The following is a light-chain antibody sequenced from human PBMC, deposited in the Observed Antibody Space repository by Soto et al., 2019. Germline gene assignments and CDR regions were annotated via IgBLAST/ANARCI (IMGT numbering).Light chain of an antibody. V-gene: IGKV3-15*01. CDR3: QHYNNWPPWT. Sequence: IVMTQSPVTMSVSPGERATLSCRASQRISTNLAWYQQKPGQAPRLLIYGASTRATGIPARFSGGGSGTEFTLTISSLQSEDFAVYYCQHYNNWPPWTFGQGTKVETK. CDR1: QRISTN. CDR2: GAS. J-gene: IGKJ1*01.